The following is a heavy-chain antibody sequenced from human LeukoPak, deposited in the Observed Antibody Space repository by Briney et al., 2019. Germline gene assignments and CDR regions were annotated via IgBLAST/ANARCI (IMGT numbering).Heavy chain of an antibody. Sequence: GGSLRLSCAASGFTFSSYAMSWVRQAPGKGLEWVSAISGSGGSTYYADSVKGRFTISRDNSKNTLYLQMNSLRAEDTAVYYCAKDIEQWLARNDAFDIWGQGTMVTVSS. CDR3: AKDIEQWLARNDAFDI. CDR2: ISGSGGST. V-gene: IGHV3-23*01. CDR1: GFTFSSYA. J-gene: IGHJ3*02. D-gene: IGHD6-19*01.